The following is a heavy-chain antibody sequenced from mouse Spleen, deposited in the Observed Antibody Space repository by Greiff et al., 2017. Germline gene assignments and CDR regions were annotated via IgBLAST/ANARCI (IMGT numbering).Heavy chain of an antibody. CDR2: ISGGGSYT. D-gene: IGHD2-2*01. J-gene: IGHJ2*01. V-gene: IGHV5-6*01. CDR1: GFTFSSYG. CDR3: TRQGGYDYFDY. Sequence: EVKLMESGGDLVKSGGSLKLSCAASGFTFSSYGMSWVRQTPDKRLEWVATISGGGSYTYYPDSVKGRFTISRDNAKNTLYLQMSSLKSEDTAMYYCTRQGGYDYFDYWGQGTTLTVSS.